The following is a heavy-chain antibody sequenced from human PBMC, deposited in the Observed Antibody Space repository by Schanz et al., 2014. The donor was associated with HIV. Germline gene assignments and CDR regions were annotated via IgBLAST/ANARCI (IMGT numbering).Heavy chain of an antibody. CDR2: ISTSNGNT. CDR3: TRGARDCSNGVCGGTYFDY. CDR1: GYTFTGYS. D-gene: IGHD2-8*01. V-gene: IGHV1-18*04. Sequence: QVQLVQSGAEVKKPGASVKVSCKASGYTFTGYSMHWVRQAPGQGLEWMGWISTSNGNTNYAQKFQGRVTMTTDTSTSTAYMDLRSLRSDDTAVYYCTRGARDCSNGVCGGTYFDYWGQGTLVTVSS. J-gene: IGHJ4*02.